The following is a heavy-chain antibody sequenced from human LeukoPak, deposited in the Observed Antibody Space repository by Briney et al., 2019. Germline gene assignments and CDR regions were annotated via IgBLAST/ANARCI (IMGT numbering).Heavy chain of an antibody. CDR3: ARTGHYQFDS. D-gene: IGHD3-9*01. CDR1: GYSFTDYD. CDR2: VSIYSDNT. V-gene: IGHV1-18*01. J-gene: IGHJ4*02. Sequence: ASVKVSCKASGYSFTDYDFSWVRQAPGQGLEWLGWVSIYSDNTNYAREFQDRITMTTDISTSTAYMELKSLTSDDTAVYFCARTGHYQFDSWGQGTLVTVSS.